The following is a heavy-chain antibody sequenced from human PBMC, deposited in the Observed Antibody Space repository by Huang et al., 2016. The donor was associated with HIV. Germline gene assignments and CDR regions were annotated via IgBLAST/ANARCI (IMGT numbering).Heavy chain of an antibody. Sequence: QVQLVQSGSALKKPGASVKVSCKASGYTFTSYAMNWVRQDPGQGIEWMGWINTHTGNPTYAQGFTGRFVFSLDTSVSTAYLQISSLKAEDTAVYYCASSPREVFGVFDYWGQGTLVTVSS. V-gene: IGHV7-4-1*02. CDR1: GYTFTSYA. CDR3: ASSPREVFGVFDY. D-gene: IGHD3-3*01. CDR2: INTHTGNP. J-gene: IGHJ4*02.